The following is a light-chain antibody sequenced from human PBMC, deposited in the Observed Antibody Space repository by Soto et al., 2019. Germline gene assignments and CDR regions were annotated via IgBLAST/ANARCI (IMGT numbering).Light chain of an antibody. Sequence: EIVLTQSPGTLSLSPGERATRSCRASQTVSSSYLAWYQRKPGQAPRLLIFGASSRATGFPARFSGSGSGTEFTLTINSLQSEDFAVYFCQQYDNLPLTFGPGTKVDIK. CDR1: QTVSSSY. CDR2: GAS. CDR3: QQYDNLPLT. J-gene: IGKJ3*01. V-gene: IGKV3-20*01.